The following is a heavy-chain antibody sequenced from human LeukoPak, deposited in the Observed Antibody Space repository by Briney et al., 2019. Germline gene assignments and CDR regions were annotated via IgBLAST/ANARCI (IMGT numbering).Heavy chain of an antibody. Sequence: GGSLRLSCAASGFTFSSYSMNWVRQAPGKGLEWVSSISSSSSYIYYADSVKGRFTISRDNSKNTLFLQMNSLRAEDSAVYYCATDRERDPSVYYLVGGQGTLITVSS. V-gene: IGHV3-21*04. J-gene: IGHJ4*02. CDR3: ATDRERDPSVYYLV. CDR1: GFTFSSYS. CDR2: ISSSSSYI. D-gene: IGHD3-22*01.